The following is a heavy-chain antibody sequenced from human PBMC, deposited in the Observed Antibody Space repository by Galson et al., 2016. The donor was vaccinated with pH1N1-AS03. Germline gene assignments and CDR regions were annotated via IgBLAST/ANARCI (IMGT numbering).Heavy chain of an antibody. CDR2: IRWNGDK. V-gene: IGHV2-5*01. J-gene: IGHJ4*02. D-gene: IGHD1-26*01. CDR1: GFSLDSTDVN. Sequence: PALVKPPQTLTLTCTFSGFSLDSTDVNVAWIRQPPGKALEWLALIRWNGDKHYSPSLKNRLTVTKDTSKNQVVLTMTNLDPVDTATYFCARRSWDPKEGFDYWGQGTLVTVSS. CDR3: ARRSWDPKEGFDY.